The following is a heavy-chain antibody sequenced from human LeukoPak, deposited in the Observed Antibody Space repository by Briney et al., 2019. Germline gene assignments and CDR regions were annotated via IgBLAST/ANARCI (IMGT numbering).Heavy chain of an antibody. CDR2: INPNSGGT. J-gene: IGHJ3*02. V-gene: IGHV1-2*02. D-gene: IGHD5-24*01. CDR1: GYTFTGYY. Sequence: ASVKVSCKASGYTFTGYYMHWLRRPPGQGLEGWGWINPNSGGTNYAQKFQGRVTMTRDTSISTAYMELSRLRSDDTAMYYCARQGDGYNEDAFDIWGQGTMVTVSS. CDR3: ARQGDGYNEDAFDI.